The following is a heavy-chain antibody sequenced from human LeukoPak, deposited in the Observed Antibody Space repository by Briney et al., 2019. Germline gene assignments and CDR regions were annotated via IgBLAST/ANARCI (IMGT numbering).Heavy chain of an antibody. V-gene: IGHV3-48*03. D-gene: IGHD4-17*01. CDR1: GFTFSSYE. J-gene: IGHJ4*02. CDR2: ISSSGSTI. Sequence: SGGSLRLSCAASGFTFSSYEMNWVRQAPGKGLEWVSYISSSGSTIYYADSVKGRFTISRDNAKNSLYLQMNSLRAEDTAVYYCARDRDYGDYEGGDYRGQGTLVTVSS. CDR3: ARDRDYGDYEGGDY.